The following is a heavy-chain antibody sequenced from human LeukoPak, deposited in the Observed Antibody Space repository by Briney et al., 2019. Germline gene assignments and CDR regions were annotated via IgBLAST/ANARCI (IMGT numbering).Heavy chain of an antibody. CDR3: ARAWGSGWYTWFDP. CDR1: GASVSGNSYY. V-gene: IGHV4-39*01. Sequence: SETLSLTCTVSGASVSGNSYYWGWIRQPPGKGLVWIGNIYYSGSTHYNPSLKSRVTMSVDTSKNQFSLRLNSVTAADTAVYYCARAWGSGWYTWFDPWGQGTLVTVSS. J-gene: IGHJ5*02. CDR2: IYYSGST. D-gene: IGHD6-19*01.